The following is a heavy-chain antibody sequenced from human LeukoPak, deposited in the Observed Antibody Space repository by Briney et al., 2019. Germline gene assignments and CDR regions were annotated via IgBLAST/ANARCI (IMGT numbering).Heavy chain of an antibody. J-gene: IGHJ3*02. Sequence: SETLSLTCAVYGGSFSGYYWSWIRQPPGKGLEWIGEINHSGSTNYNPSLKSRVTISVDTSKNQFSLKLSSVTAADTAVYYCARGGSEDYGGNSGAFDIWGQGTMVTVSS. D-gene: IGHD4-23*01. V-gene: IGHV4-34*01. CDR3: ARGGSEDYGGNSGAFDI. CDR2: INHSGST. CDR1: GGSFSGYY.